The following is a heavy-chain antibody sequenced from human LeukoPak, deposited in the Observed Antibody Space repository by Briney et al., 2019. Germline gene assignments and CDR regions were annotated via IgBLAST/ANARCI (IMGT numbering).Heavy chain of an antibody. CDR1: GFTFNSYD. J-gene: IGHJ6*02. Sequence: GGSLRLSCAVSGFTFNSYDMSWVRQAPGKGLEWVSAISGSGGSTYYADSVKGRFTISRDNSKNTLYLQMNSLRAEDTAVYYCAKRAAYYYYGMDVWGQGTTVTVSS. CDR3: AKRAAYYYYGMDV. CDR2: ISGSGGST. D-gene: IGHD6-13*01. V-gene: IGHV3-23*01.